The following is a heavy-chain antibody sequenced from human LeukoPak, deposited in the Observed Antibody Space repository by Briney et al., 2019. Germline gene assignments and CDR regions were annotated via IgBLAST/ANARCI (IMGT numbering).Heavy chain of an antibody. V-gene: IGHV4-59*01. CDR1: GGSISTDY. D-gene: IGHD1-26*01. J-gene: IGHJ4*02. CDR3: VKIRRGGASFDF. Sequence: PSETLSLTCTVSGGSISTDYWSWIRQSPVKGLEWLGYLTPFGTTRYNPSLKSRITMSIDTSGNQFSLQLNSVTAADTALYYCVKIRRGGASFDFWGQGSLVTVSS. CDR2: LTPFGTT.